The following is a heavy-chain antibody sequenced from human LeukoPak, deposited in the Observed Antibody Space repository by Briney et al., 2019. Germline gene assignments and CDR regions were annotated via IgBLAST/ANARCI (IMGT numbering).Heavy chain of an antibody. CDR2: ISSSSSTI. V-gene: IGHV3-48*04. D-gene: IGHD6-19*01. J-gene: IGHJ6*02. Sequence: GGSLRLSCAASGFTFSSYSMNWVRQAPGKGLEWVSYISSSSSTIYYADSVKGRFTISRDNAKNSLYLQMNSLRAEDTAVYYCARDLPPYYSSGWYEALYYYYGMDVWGQGTTVTVSS. CDR1: GFTFSSYS. CDR3: ARDLPPYYSSGWYEALYYYYGMDV.